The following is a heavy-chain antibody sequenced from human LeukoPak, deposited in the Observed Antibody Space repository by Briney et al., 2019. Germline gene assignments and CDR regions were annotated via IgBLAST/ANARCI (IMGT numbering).Heavy chain of an antibody. J-gene: IGHJ3*02. D-gene: IGHD3-10*01. Sequence: GGTLRLSCSASGFSFSTDGMSWVRQAPGKGLEWVSGILGLGGASRTYYADSVKGRFTISRDNSKNTLYLQMNSLRAEDTAVYYCAREFRYYYGSGSPTVDAFDIWGQGTMLTVSS. V-gene: IGHV3-23*01. CDR1: GFSFSTDG. CDR3: AREFRYYYGSGSPTVDAFDI. CDR2: ILGLGGASRT.